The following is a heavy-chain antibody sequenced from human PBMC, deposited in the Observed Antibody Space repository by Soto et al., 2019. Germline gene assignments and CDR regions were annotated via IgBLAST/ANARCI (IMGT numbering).Heavy chain of an antibody. CDR1: EFTCSSYS. CDR3: AKENTPDYGDYVAH. CDR2: ISGSGTST. V-gene: IGHV3-23*01. D-gene: IGHD4-17*01. Sequence: PGGLIRLSCAAAEFTCSSYSMSWVRPAQGKGLKWLSSISGSGTSTYYADSVKGRFTISRDNSKNTMYLQMTNLKAEDTALYFCAKENTPDYGDYVAHWGQGTLVTVSS. J-gene: IGHJ1*01.